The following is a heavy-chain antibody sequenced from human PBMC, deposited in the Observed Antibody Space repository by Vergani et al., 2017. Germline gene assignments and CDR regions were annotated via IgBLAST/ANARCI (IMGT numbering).Heavy chain of an antibody. Sequence: QLQLQESGPGLVKPSETLSLTCTVSGGSISSSSYYWGWIRQPPGKGLEWIGSIYYSGSTSYNPSLKSRVTISVDTSKNQFSLKLSSVTAADTAVYYCARMPVRFLEWGNWFDPWGQGTLVTVSS. CDR2: IYYSGST. CDR3: ARMPVRFLEWGNWFDP. D-gene: IGHD3-3*01. CDR1: GGSISSSSYY. J-gene: IGHJ5*02. V-gene: IGHV4-39*07.